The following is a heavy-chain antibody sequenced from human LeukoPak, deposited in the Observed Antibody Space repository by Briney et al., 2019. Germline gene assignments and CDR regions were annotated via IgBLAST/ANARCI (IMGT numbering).Heavy chain of an antibody. V-gene: IGHV4-4*02. J-gene: IGHJ5*02. CDR3: ARDFCGGDCYSLGWFDP. CDR2: IYHSGST. Sequence: SETLSLTCAVSGGSISSSTWWSWVRQPPGKGLEWIGEIYHSGSTNYNPSLKSRVTISVDKSKNQFSLKLSSVTAADTAVYYCARDFCGGDCYSLGWFDPWGQGTLVTVSS. CDR1: GGSISSSTW. D-gene: IGHD2-21*02.